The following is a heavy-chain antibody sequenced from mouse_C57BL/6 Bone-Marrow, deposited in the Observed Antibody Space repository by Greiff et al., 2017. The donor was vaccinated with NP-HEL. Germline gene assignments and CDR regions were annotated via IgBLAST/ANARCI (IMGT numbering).Heavy chain of an antibody. CDR1: GYTFTDYY. Sequence: QVHVKQSGAELVRPGASVKLSCKASGYTFTDYYINWVKQRPGQGLEWIARIYPGSGNTYYNEKFKGKATLTAEKSSSTAYMQLSRLTSEDSAVYFCARAAQATRYFDYWGQGTTLTVSS. V-gene: IGHV1-76*01. J-gene: IGHJ2*01. CDR2: IYPGSGNT. D-gene: IGHD3-2*02. CDR3: ARAAQATRYFDY.